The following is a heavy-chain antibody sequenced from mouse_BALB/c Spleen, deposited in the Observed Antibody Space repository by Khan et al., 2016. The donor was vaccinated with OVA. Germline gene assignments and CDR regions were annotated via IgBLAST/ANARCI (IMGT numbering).Heavy chain of an antibody. CDR3: ARGNYDGYAMDY. Sequence: EVKLLESGPGLVKPSQSLSLPCTVTGSSITSNYAWNWIRQFPGNKLEWMGYIRSSGSPTSTPSLKSRLPIPRDTSKNHLFLQLNSVTTEDKATYYCARGNYDGYAMDYWGQGTSITVSS. CDR2: IRSSGSP. J-gene: IGHJ4*01. D-gene: IGHD2-4*01. V-gene: IGHV3-2*02. CDR1: GSSITSNYA.